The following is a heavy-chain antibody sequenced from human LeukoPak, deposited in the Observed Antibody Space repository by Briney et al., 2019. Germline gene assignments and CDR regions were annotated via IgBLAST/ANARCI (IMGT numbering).Heavy chain of an antibody. J-gene: IGHJ4*02. D-gene: IGHD6-6*01. Sequence: GGSLRLSCAASGFSFSSYGMHWGRQAPGKGLEWVAVISYDGSNKYYADSVKGRFTISRDNSKNMLYLQMNSLRAEDTAVYYCVKDDFGQLGWGQGTLVTVSS. CDR2: ISYDGSNK. V-gene: IGHV3-30*18. CDR1: GFSFSSYG. CDR3: VKDDFGQLG.